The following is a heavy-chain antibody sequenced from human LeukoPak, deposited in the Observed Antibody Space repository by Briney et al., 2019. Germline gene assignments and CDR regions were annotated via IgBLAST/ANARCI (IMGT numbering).Heavy chain of an antibody. J-gene: IGHJ4*02. V-gene: IGHV1-8*01. CDR2: MNPNSGNT. CDR3: ARVQDYYDSSGYYYVSVGAQNYYFDY. D-gene: IGHD3-22*01. CDR1: GYTFTSYD. Sequence: ASVKVSCKASGYTFTSYDINWVRQATGQGLEWMGWMNPNSGNTGYAQKFQGRVTMTRNTSISTAYMELSSLRSEDTAVYYCARVQDYYDSSGYYYVSVGAQNYYFDYWGQGTLVTVSS.